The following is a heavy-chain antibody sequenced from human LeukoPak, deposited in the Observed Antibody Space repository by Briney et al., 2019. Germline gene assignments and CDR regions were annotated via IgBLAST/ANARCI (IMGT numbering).Heavy chain of an antibody. D-gene: IGHD6-13*01. CDR1: GYTSTGYY. CDR3: ARDSSGRVAAAD. CDR2: INPSSGGS. J-gene: IGHJ4*02. Sequence: ASVKVSCKASGYTSTGYYIHWVRQAPGQGLEWLGWINPSSGGSNYAQKFQGRVTMTRDTSISTAYMELSGLRSDDTAVIYCARDSSGRVAAADWGQGTLVTVSS. V-gene: IGHV1-2*02.